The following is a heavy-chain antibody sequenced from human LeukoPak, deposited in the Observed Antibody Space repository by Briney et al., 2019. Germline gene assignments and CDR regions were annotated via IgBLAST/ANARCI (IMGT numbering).Heavy chain of an antibody. J-gene: IGHJ5*02. Sequence: GGSLRLSCAATGFSFRSYWMNWVRQSPGKGLEWLAIIKQDGSEKHYKGSVEGRFTISRDNAKNSLHLQMNSLRAEDTAVYYCAGGSGYLITSWGQGTLVTVSS. V-gene: IGHV3-7*01. CDR1: GFSFRSYW. CDR2: IKQDGSEK. CDR3: AGGSGYLITS. D-gene: IGHD3-9*01.